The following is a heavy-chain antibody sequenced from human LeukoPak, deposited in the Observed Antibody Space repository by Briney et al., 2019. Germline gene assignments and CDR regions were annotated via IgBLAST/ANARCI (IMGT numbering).Heavy chain of an antibody. D-gene: IGHD6-19*01. CDR2: IYTSGST. V-gene: IGHV4-61*02. Sequence: SETLSLTCTVSGGSISSGSYYWSWIRQPAGKGLEWIGRIYTSGSTNYNPSLKSRVTISVDKSKNQFSLKLSSVTAADTAVYYCARPYTSDYRGAFDIWGQGTMVTVSS. CDR1: GGSISSGSYY. CDR3: ARPYTSDYRGAFDI. J-gene: IGHJ3*02.